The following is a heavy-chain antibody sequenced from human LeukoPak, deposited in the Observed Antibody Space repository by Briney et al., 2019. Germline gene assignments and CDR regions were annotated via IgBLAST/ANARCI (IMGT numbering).Heavy chain of an antibody. CDR2: IYYSGST. J-gene: IGHJ4*02. CDR1: GGSISSGGYY. V-gene: IGHV4-31*03. CDR3: ARGTYYYDSSGYYFDY. Sequence: SETLSLTCTVSGGSISSGGYYWSWIRQHPGKGLEWIGYIYYSGSTYYNPSLKSRVTISVDTSKNQFSLKLSSVTAADTAVYYCARGTYYYDSSGYYFDYWGQGTLVTVSS. D-gene: IGHD3-22*01.